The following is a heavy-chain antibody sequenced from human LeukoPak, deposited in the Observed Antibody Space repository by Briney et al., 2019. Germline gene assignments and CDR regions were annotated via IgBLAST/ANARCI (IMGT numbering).Heavy chain of an antibody. J-gene: IGHJ4*02. Sequence: PGGSLRLSCAASGFTFDDYAMHWVRQAPGKGLEWVSGISWNSGSIGYADSVKGRLTISRDNAKNSLYLQMNSLRAEDMALYYCAKASRIQLWSPFDYWGQGTLVTVSS. V-gene: IGHV3-9*03. CDR2: ISWNSGSI. CDR1: GFTFDDYA. D-gene: IGHD5-18*01. CDR3: AKASRIQLWSPFDY.